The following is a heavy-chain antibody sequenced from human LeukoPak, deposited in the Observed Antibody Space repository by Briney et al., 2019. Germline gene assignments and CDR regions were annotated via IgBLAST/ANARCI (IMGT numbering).Heavy chain of an antibody. CDR3: ARGYYYDSSGSNWFDP. D-gene: IGHD3-22*01. Sequence: ASVKVSCKASGYTFTSYDINWVRQATGQGLEWMGWMNPNSGNTGYAQEFQGRVTMTRNTSISTAYMELSSLRSEDTAVYYCARGYYYDSSGSNWFDPWGQGTLVTVSS. CDR1: GYTFTSYD. CDR2: MNPNSGNT. V-gene: IGHV1-8*01. J-gene: IGHJ5*02.